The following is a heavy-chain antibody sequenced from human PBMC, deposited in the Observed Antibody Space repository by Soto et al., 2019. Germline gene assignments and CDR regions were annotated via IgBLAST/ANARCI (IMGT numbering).Heavy chain of an antibody. Sequence: PGGSLRLSCAASGFTFSSYSMSWVRPAPGKGLEWVSAISGSGGSTYYADSVKGRFTISRDNSKNTLYLQMNSLRAEDTAVYYCATDPQYYDILTGYYLSTGFDYWGQGTLVTVSS. CDR3: ATDPQYYDILTGYYLSTGFDY. CDR1: GFTFSSYS. CDR2: ISGSGGST. J-gene: IGHJ4*02. D-gene: IGHD3-9*01. V-gene: IGHV3-23*01.